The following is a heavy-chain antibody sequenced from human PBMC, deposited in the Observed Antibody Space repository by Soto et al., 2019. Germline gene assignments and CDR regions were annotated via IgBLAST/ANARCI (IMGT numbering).Heavy chain of an antibody. V-gene: IGHV4-30-4*01. CDR2: IYYSGST. J-gene: IGHJ4*02. CDR1: GGSISSGDYY. CDR3: ARSYYSNYDLDY. D-gene: IGHD4-4*01. Sequence: PSETLSLTCTVSGGSISSGDYYWSWIRQPPGKGLEWIGYIYYSGSTYYNPSLKSRVTISVDTSKNQFSLKLSSVTAAVTAVYYCARSYYSNYDLDYWGQGTLVTVSS.